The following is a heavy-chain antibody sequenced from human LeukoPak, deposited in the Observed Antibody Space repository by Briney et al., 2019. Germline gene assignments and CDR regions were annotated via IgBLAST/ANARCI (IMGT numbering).Heavy chain of an antibody. V-gene: IGHV4-30-2*01. J-gene: IGHJ4*02. D-gene: IGHD2-2*01. CDR1: GGSISSGGYY. Sequence: SQTLSLTCTVSGGSISSGGYYWSWIRQPPGKGLEWIGNIYHSGSTYYNPSLKSRVAISVDKSKNQFSLRLSSVTAADTAVYYCATNRAYCSSNSCYLDYWGQGILVTVSS. CDR3: ATNRAYCSSNSCYLDY. CDR2: IYHSGST.